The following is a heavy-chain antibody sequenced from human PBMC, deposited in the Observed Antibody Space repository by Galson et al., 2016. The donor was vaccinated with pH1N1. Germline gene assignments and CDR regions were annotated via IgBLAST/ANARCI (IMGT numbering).Heavy chain of an antibody. CDR2: INQDGSQK. D-gene: IGHD6-13*01. CDR3: VIAIAAAESY. V-gene: IGHV3-7*01. Sequence: SLRLSCAASASTFSMYWMNWVRQAPGKGLEWVANINQDGSQKYYVDSVKGRFTISRDNAKKSVYLHMNSLKVEDTAVYYCVIAIAAAESYWGQGTLVTVSS. J-gene: IGHJ4*02. CDR1: ASTFSMYW.